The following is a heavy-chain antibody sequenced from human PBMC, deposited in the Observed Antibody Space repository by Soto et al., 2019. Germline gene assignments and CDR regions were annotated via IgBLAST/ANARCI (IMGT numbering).Heavy chain of an antibody. V-gene: IGHV3-15*06. CDR1: GFSFSDAW. CDR2: VKSKADGGTT. Sequence: QLVESGGGLVKPGGSLRLSCTASGFSFSDAWMSWVRQAPGKGLEWVGRVKSKADGGTTNYAAHVNGRFLVSRVDSQNRLYLEMTSLTIEDSGVYFCTTRGGHWGQGALVTVSS. D-gene: IGHD6-25*01. CDR3: TTRGGH. J-gene: IGHJ4*02.